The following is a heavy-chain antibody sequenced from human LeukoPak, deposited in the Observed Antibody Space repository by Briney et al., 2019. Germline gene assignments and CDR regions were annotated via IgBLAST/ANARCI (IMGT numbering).Heavy chain of an antibody. CDR1: GNYW. CDR3: VSFYETY. CDR2: INSDGSWT. J-gene: IGHJ4*02. D-gene: IGHD2/OR15-2a*01. Sequence: GGSLRLSCAASGNYWMHWVRQVPGKGLVWVSHINSDGSWTSYADSVKGRFTISKDNAKNTVYLQVNSLRAKDTAVYYCVSFYETYWGRGTLVTVSS. V-gene: IGHV3-74*01.